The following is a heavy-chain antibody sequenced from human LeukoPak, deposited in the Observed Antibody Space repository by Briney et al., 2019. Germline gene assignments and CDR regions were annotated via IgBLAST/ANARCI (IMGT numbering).Heavy chain of an antibody. J-gene: IGHJ6*03. D-gene: IGHD6-13*01. CDR2: ISAYKGNT. CDR1: GYTFISYG. V-gene: IGHV1-18*01. Sequence: ASVKVSCKASGYTFISYGISWVRQAPGQGLEWMGWISAYKGNTNYAQKLQGRVTMTTDTSTSTAYMELRSLRSDDTAVYYCARAYSSSWKNYYYYMDVWGKGTTVTVSS. CDR3: ARAYSSSWKNYYYYMDV.